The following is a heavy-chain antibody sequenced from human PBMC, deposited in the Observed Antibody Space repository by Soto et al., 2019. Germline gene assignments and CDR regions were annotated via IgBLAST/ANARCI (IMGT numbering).Heavy chain of an antibody. CDR1: GFTFSTYA. D-gene: IGHD2-8*01. CDR3: AEDHQPDGLWPFDH. Sequence: GGSLRLSCAASGFTFSTYAMSWVRQAPGKGLEWVSGIIGNGGVISYGDSVKGRFTISRDNSNNMLYLQMHSLRVEDTAVYYCAEDHQPDGLWPFDHWGQGTLVTVSP. CDR2: IIGNGGVI. V-gene: IGHV3-23*01. J-gene: IGHJ4*02.